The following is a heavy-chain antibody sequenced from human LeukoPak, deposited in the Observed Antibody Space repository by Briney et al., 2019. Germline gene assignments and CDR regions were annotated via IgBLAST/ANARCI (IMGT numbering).Heavy chain of an antibody. Sequence: GGPLRLSCVASGFTFRNYWMSWLRQAPGKGPEWVANTKQDGSEKYYLDSVKGRFTISRDNAKNSLYLQMNSLRDEDTAVYYCARELVVGPAEYFQDWGQGTLVTVSS. V-gene: IGHV3-7*01. CDR3: ARELVVGPAEYFQD. J-gene: IGHJ1*01. D-gene: IGHD2-8*02. CDR1: GFTFRNYW. CDR2: TKQDGSEK.